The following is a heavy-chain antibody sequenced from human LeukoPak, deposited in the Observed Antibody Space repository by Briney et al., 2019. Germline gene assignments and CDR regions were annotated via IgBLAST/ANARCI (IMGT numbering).Heavy chain of an antibody. V-gene: IGHV3-9*01. Sequence: GGSLRLSCAASGFTFDDYDTHWVRHAPGKGLEWVSGISWNSGSIGYADSVKGRFTISRDNAKNSLYLQMNSLRAEDTALYYCAKDPYSSSWYEAEYFQHWGQGTLVTVSS. CDR3: AKDPYSSSWYEAEYFQH. D-gene: IGHD6-13*01. CDR1: GFTFDDYD. CDR2: ISWNSGSI. J-gene: IGHJ1*01.